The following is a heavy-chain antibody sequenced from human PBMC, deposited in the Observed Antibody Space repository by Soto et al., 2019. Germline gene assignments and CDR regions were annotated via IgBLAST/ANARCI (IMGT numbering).Heavy chain of an antibody. CDR1: GYTFTSYG. CDR3: ARGEDCGGDCSLGMAV. Sequence: QVQLVQSGAEVKKPGASVKVSCKASGYTFTSYGISWVRQAPGQGLGWMGWISGYNGNTNYAQKLQGRVTMTTDTTTSTAYMELRSLRHDDTAVYYCARGEDCGGDCSLGMAVWGQGTTVTVSS. J-gene: IGHJ6*02. CDR2: ISGYNGNT. V-gene: IGHV1-18*01. D-gene: IGHD2-21*02.